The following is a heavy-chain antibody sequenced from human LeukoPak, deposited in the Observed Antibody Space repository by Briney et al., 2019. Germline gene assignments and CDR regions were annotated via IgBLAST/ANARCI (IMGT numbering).Heavy chain of an antibody. CDR2: LNPNSGGT. J-gene: IGHJ5*02. CDR1: GGTFSSYA. V-gene: IGHV1-2*02. D-gene: IGHD3-22*01. CDR3: ARRRNYDSSGYPWFDP. Sequence: ASVKVSCKASGGTFSSYAISWVRQAPGQGLEWMGWLNPNSGGTNYAQKFQGRVTMTRDTSISTAYMELSRLRSDDTAVYYCARRRNYDSSGYPWFDPWGQGTLVTVSS.